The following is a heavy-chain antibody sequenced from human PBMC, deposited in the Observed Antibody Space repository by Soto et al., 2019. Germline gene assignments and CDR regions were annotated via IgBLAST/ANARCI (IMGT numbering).Heavy chain of an antibody. Sequence: QVQLVQSGAEVKKPGASVKVSCKASGYTFTSYGIIWVRQAPGQGLEWMGWISAYNGNTNYAQKLQGRVTMTTDTSTSTAYMELRSLRSDDTAVYYCARDQEDIVVVPAVLGLYYYYGMDVWGQGTTVTVSS. J-gene: IGHJ6*02. CDR2: ISAYNGNT. CDR3: ARDQEDIVVVPAVLGLYYYYGMDV. V-gene: IGHV1-18*01. CDR1: GYTFTSYG. D-gene: IGHD2-2*01.